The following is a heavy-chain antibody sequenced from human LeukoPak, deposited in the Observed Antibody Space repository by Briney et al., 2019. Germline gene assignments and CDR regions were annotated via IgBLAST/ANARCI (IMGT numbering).Heavy chain of an antibody. D-gene: IGHD6-13*01. CDR3: ARGSSSWSNWFDP. V-gene: IGHV4-61*02. CDR2: IYTSGST. Sequence: PSETLSLTCTVSGGSISSGSYYWRWIRQPAGKGLEGIVRIYTSGSTNYNPSLKSRVTISVDTSKNQFSLKLSSVTAADTAVYYCARGSSSWSNWFDPWGQGTLVTVSS. CDR1: GGSISSGSYY. J-gene: IGHJ5*02.